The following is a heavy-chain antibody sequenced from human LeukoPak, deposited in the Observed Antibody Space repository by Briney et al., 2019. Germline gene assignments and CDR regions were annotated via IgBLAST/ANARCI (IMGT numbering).Heavy chain of an antibody. CDR2: VSYDGSNK. D-gene: IGHD3-10*01. J-gene: IGHJ4*02. Sequence: GGSLSLSCAASGFTFKSYAMHWVRQAPGKGLEWVALVSYDGSNKYYADSVKGRFTISRDNSKNTLSLQMNSLRAEDTAVYYCASDRDYYGSGSSFDYWGQGTLVTVSS. V-gene: IGHV3-30-3*01. CDR3: ASDRDYYGSGSSFDY. CDR1: GFTFKSYA.